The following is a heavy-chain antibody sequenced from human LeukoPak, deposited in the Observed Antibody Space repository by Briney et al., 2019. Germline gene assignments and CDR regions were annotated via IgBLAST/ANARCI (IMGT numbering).Heavy chain of an antibody. V-gene: IGHV1-46*01. D-gene: IGHD3-9*01. CDR3: ARESSTYYDILTGYYQDAFDI. J-gene: IGHJ3*02. Sequence: ASVKVSCKASGYTFTSYYMHWVRQAPGQGLEWMGIINPSGGSTSYAQKFQGRVTMTRDTSKSTVYMELKSLRSEDTAVYYCARESSTYYDILTGYYQDAFDIWGQGTMVTVSS. CDR2: INPSGGST. CDR1: GYTFTSYY.